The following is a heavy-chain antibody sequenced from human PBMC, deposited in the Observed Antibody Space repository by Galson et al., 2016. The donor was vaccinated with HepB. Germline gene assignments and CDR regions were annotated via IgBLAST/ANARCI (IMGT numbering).Heavy chain of an antibody. V-gene: IGHV5-10-1*01. J-gene: IGHJ3*02. CDR1: GYSFTSYW. Sequence: SGAEVKKPGESLRISCKGSGYSFTSYWISWVRQMPGKGLEWMGRIDPSASYTNYSPSFQGHVTISADKSISTAYLQWSSLKPSDTAMYYCARLPNNYYDSSGYRSDAFDIWGQGTMVTVSS. D-gene: IGHD3-22*01. CDR3: ARLPNNYYDSSGYRSDAFDI. CDR2: IDPSASYT.